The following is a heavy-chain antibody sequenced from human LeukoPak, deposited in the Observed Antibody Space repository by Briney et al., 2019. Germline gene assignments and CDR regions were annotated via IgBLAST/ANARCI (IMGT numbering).Heavy chain of an antibody. CDR1: GFTFSRYR. Sequence: PGRSLRLFCAASGFTFSRYRLHWARHAPAKGLVWVLRNNSDWSSTSYADSVKRRLNIHRYIAKNTPYLPMNSLRAEHTPVYYCARACSSTQYYYYYYRDVWGKGTAVSISS. CDR2: NNSDWSST. D-gene: IGHD6-13*01. V-gene: IGHV3-74*01. CDR3: ARACSSTQYYYYYYRDV. J-gene: IGHJ6*03.